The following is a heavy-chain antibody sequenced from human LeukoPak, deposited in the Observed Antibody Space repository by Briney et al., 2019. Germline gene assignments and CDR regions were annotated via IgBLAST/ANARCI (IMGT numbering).Heavy chain of an antibody. D-gene: IGHD3-22*01. J-gene: IGHJ4*02. V-gene: IGHV4-39*01. CDR2: IYYSGST. CDR1: GGSISSSSYY. CDR3: ASQNLYGSSGLDY. Sequence: SETLSLTCTVSGGSISSSSYYWGWIRQPPGKGLEWIGSIYYSGSTYYNPSLKSRVTISVDTSKNQFSLKLSSVTAADTAVYYCASQNLYGSSGLDYWGQGTLVTVSS.